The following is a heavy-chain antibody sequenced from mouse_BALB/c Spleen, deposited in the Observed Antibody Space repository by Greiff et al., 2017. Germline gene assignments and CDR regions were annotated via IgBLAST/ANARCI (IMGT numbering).Heavy chain of an antibody. CDR1: GFTFSDYY. Sequence: EVKLVESGGGLVKPGGSLKLSCAASGFTFSDYYMYWVRQTPEKRLEWVATISDGGSYTYYPDSVKGRFTISRDNAKNNLYLQMSSLKSEDTAMYYCAREGYCKERVYAMDYWGQGTSVTVSS. J-gene: IGHJ4*01. D-gene: IGHD3-1*01. V-gene: IGHV5-4*02. CDR2: ISDGGSYT. CDR3: AREGYCKERVYAMDY.